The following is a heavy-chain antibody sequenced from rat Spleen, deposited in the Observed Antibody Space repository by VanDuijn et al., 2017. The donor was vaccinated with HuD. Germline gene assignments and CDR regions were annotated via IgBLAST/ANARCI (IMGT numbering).Heavy chain of an antibody. Sequence: EVQLVESGGGLVQPGRSLKLSCAASGFTFSDYYMAWIRQAPGKGLEWVASITNTGGSIYYLDSVKGRFTVSRDNAQNTLYLQMSKLGSEDTAIYYCVREEFGVRDWGQGVMVTVSS. D-gene: IGHD4-3*01. J-gene: IGHJ2*01. CDR3: VREEFGVRD. CDR2: ITNTGGSI. V-gene: IGHV5-31*01. CDR1: GFTFSDYY.